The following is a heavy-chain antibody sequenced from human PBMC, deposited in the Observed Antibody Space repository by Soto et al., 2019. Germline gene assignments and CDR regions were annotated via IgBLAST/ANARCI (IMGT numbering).Heavy chain of an antibody. V-gene: IGHV3-11*01. J-gene: IGHJ4*02. CDR2: ISSSGTAA. D-gene: IGHD6-19*01. Sequence: GGSLRLSCAASGFTFRDYDMSWIRQAPGKGLEWVSCISSSGTAAYYADSVKGRFTISRDNANDTLYLQMNTLRAEDTAVYYWAKGRYSRGLIPDDWGQGTLVTVSS. CDR3: AKGRYSRGLIPDD. CDR1: GFTFRDYD.